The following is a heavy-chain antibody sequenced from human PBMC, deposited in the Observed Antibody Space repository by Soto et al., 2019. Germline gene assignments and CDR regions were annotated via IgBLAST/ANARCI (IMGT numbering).Heavy chain of an antibody. CDR2: INPNSGGT. Sequence: ASVKVSCKASGYTFTGYYIHWVRQAPVQGLEWMGWINPNSGGTNYAQKFQGRVTMTRDTSISTAYMERSRLRSDDTAVYYCARHLTATIPSDYWGQGTLVNVSS. CDR1: GYTFTGYY. V-gene: IGHV1-2*02. CDR3: ARHLTATIPSDY. J-gene: IGHJ4*02. D-gene: IGHD6-25*01.